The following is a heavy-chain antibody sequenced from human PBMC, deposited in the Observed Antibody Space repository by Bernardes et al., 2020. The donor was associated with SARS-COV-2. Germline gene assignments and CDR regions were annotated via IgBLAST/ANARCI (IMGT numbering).Heavy chain of an antibody. Sequence: GGSLRLSCAASGFTFSRGWMHWVRQVPGKGLVWVARMNSDGSATNHAVSVKGRFTIYRDNARNSLYLEMNSLRPEDTAVYYCVREFGGPGDLWGQGTLVTVSS. CDR1: GFTFSRGW. D-gene: IGHD1-26*01. V-gene: IGHV3-74*01. CDR2: MNSDGSAT. J-gene: IGHJ5*02. CDR3: VREFGGPGDL.